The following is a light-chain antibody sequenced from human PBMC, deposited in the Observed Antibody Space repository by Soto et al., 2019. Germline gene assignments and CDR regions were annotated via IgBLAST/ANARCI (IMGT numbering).Light chain of an antibody. CDR1: HSLSSH. CDR2: GAS. J-gene: IGKJ1*01. V-gene: IGKV3-20*01. CDR3: QQYGSSPPWT. Sequence: EIVMTQSPDTMSMSPGERASLSCRASHSLSSHLAWYHQKPGQAPRLLIYGASTRATGVPDRFSGSGSGTDFTLTISRLEPEDFAVYYCQQYGSSPPWTFGQGTKVDIK.